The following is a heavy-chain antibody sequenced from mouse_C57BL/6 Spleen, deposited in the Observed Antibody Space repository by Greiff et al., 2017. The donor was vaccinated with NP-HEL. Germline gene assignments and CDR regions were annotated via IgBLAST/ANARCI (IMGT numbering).Heavy chain of an antibody. J-gene: IGHJ1*03. CDR1: GFTFSDYG. V-gene: IGHV5-17*01. D-gene: IGHD2-2*01. Sequence: EVKLVESGGGLVKPGGSLKLSCAASGFTFSDYGMHWVRQAPEKGLEWVAYISSGSSTIYYADTVKGRFTIPRDNAKNTLFLQMTSLRSEDTAMYYWASPYGYTNWYFDVWGTGTTVTVSS. CDR3: ASPYGYTNWYFDV. CDR2: ISSGSSTI.